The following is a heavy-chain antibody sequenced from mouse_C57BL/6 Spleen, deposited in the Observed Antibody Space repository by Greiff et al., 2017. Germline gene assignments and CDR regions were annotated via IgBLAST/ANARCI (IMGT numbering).Heavy chain of an antibody. CDR1: GYTFTSYW. D-gene: IGHD1-1*01. CDR3: ARAGNYGSSFPFAY. J-gene: IGHJ3*01. Sequence: QVQLQQPGAELVKPGASVKLSCKASGYTFTSYWMHWVKQRPGRGLAWIGRLDPNSGGTKYNEKFKSQATLTVAKPSSTAYMQLSSLTSEDSAVYYGARAGNYGSSFPFAYWGQGTLVTVSA. V-gene: IGHV1-72*01. CDR2: LDPNSGGT.